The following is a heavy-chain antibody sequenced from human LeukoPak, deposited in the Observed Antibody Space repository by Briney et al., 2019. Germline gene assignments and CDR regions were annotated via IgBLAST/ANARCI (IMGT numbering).Heavy chain of an antibody. V-gene: IGHV6-1*01. CDR3: ARVGSGWYDNWFDP. D-gene: IGHD6-19*01. Sequence: SQTLSLTSALSGDSVSSNSAAWNWIRQPPSRGLEWLGRTYYRSKWYNDYAVSVKSRITINPDTSKNQFSLQLNSVTPEDTAVYYCARVGSGWYDNWFDPWGQGTLVTVSS. J-gene: IGHJ5*02. CDR2: TYYRSKWYN. CDR1: GDSVSSNSAA.